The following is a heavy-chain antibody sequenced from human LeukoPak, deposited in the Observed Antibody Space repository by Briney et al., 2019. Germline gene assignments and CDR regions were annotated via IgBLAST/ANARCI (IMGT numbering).Heavy chain of an antibody. CDR1: GGTLSSYA. CDR3: ARDPYYYDSSGYYD. D-gene: IGHD3-22*01. Sequence: PPASVKVSCKASGGTLSSYAISWVRQAPGQGLEWMGRIIPILGIANYAQKFQGRVTITADKSTSTAYMELSSLRSEDTAVYYCARDPYYYDSSGYYDWGQGTLVTVSS. J-gene: IGHJ4*02. CDR2: IIPILGIA. V-gene: IGHV1-69*04.